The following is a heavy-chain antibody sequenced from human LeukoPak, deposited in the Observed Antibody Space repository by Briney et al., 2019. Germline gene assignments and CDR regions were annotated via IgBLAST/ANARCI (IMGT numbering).Heavy chain of an antibody. D-gene: IGHD3-22*01. V-gene: IGHV3-23*01. J-gene: IGHJ4*02. CDR3: AINAKTYYYDSTGSYYFDY. CDR2: ISGSGGST. Sequence: GGSLRLSCAASGFTFSSYAMSWVRQAPGKGLEWVSAISGSGGSTYYADSVKGRFTISRDNSKNTLYLQMNSLRAEDTAVYYCAINAKTYYYDSTGSYYFDYWGQGTLVTVSS. CDR1: GFTFSSYA.